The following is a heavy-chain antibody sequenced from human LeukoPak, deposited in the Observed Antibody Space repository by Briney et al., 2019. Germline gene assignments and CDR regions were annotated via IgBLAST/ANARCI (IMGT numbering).Heavy chain of an antibody. CDR1: GFTFSSYG. V-gene: IGHV3-21*01. CDR2: ISSSGSYI. CDR3: ARVGATPGAFDY. Sequence: GGSLRLSCAASGFTFSSYGMNWVRQAPGKGLEWVSSISSSGSYIYYADSVKGRFTISRDDAKNSLYLQMNSLRAEDTAVYYCARVGATPGAFDYWGQGTLVTVSS. J-gene: IGHJ4*02. D-gene: IGHD1-26*01.